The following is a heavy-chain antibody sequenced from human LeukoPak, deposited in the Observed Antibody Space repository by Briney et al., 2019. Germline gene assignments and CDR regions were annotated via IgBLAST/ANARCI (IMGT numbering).Heavy chain of an antibody. J-gene: IGHJ4*02. CDR3: ARVGESGYGDYVRG. CDR1: GGSISSSSYY. D-gene: IGHD4-17*01. Sequence: SETLSLXCTVSGGSISSSSYYWGWIRQPPGKGLEWIGSIYYSGSTYYNPSLKSRVTISVDTSKNQFSLKLSSVTAADTAVYYCARVGESGYGDYVRGWGQGTLVTVSS. V-gene: IGHV4-39*01. CDR2: IYYSGST.